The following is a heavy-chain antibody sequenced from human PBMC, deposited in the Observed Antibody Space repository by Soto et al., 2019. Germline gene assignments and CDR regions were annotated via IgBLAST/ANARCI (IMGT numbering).Heavy chain of an antibody. J-gene: IGHJ6*02. CDR3: ARQGSSPYYYPGLDV. D-gene: IGHD1-26*01. CDR2: ISTYNGDT. CDR1: GYTFTTSG. V-gene: IGHV1-18*01. Sequence: QVQLVQSGPEVKKPGASVKVSCEASGYTFTTSGISWVRQAPGQGLEWMGWISTYNGDTNSTQKFQGRVTMTAATSTGTVYMELMSLKSDDTAVYYCARQGSSPYYYPGLDVWGQGTTVTFSS.